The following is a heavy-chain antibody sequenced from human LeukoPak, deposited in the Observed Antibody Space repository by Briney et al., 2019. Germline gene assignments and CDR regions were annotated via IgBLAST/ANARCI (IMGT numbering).Heavy chain of an antibody. CDR1: GFTFSNAW. CDR2: IKSKTDGGTT. CDR3: TTDGYDFWPFDY. Sequence: GGSLRLSCAASGFTFSNAWMSWVRQAPGKGLEWVGRIKSKTDGGTTDYAAPVKGRFTISRDDSKNTLYLQMNSLRTEDTAVYYCTTDGYDFWPFDYWGQGTLVTVSS. V-gene: IGHV3-15*01. D-gene: IGHD3-3*01. J-gene: IGHJ4*02.